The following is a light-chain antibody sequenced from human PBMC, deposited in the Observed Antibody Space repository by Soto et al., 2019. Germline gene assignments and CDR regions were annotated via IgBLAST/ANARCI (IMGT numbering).Light chain of an antibody. Sequence: DIQMTQSPSTLSASIGDRVTITCRASESIRTWLAWYQHKPGKAPKFLIYDASSLESGVPSRFSGSGSGTEFTLTISTLQPDDFATYFCQQYPNYPRTSGQGAKVDIK. CDR1: ESIRTW. CDR2: DAS. V-gene: IGKV1-5*01. J-gene: IGKJ1*01. CDR3: QQYPNYPRT.